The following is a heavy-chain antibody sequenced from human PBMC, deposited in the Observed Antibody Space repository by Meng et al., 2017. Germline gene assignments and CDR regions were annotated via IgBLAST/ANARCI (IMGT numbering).Heavy chain of an antibody. CDR2: IYPGDSDA. CDR1: GYSFTSYW. J-gene: IGHJ4*02. D-gene: IGHD6-13*01. V-gene: IGHV5-51*01. Sequence: KFSCTGSGYSFTSYWIGWVRQMPGQGLEWMGIIYPGDSDARYSPSFQGQVTISADKSISTAYLQWSSLKASDTAMYYCARHRYIAAEIDYWGQATLVTVSS. CDR3: ARHRYIAAEIDY.